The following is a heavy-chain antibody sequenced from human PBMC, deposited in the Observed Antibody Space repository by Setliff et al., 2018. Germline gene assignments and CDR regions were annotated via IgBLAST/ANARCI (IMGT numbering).Heavy chain of an antibody. V-gene: IGHV1-69*05. Sequence: SVQVSCTASGATFSSYGISWVRQAPGQGLEWMGGTIPMFGTTEYAQKFQGRLTIITDESTNTAFMQLSSLRSDDTAVYYCVREGVDRRSSTDYRYYMDVWGKGTTVTVSS. J-gene: IGHJ6*03. CDR1: GATFSSYG. CDR3: VREGVDRRSSTDYRYYMDV. CDR2: TIPMFGTT. D-gene: IGHD6-6*01.